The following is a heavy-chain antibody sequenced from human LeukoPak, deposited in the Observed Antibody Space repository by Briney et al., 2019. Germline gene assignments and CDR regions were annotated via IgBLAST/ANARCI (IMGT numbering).Heavy chain of an antibody. CDR3: AKGNDVYVISSFDY. J-gene: IGHJ4*02. CDR1: GFTFDDYA. CDR2: ISWNSGSI. Sequence: GGSLRLSCAASGFTFDDYAMHWVRQAPGKGLEWVSGISWNSGSIGYADSVKGRFTISRDNAKNSLYLQMNSLRAEDTALYYCAKGNDVYVISSFDYWGQGTLVTVSS. D-gene: IGHD1-1*01. V-gene: IGHV3-9*01.